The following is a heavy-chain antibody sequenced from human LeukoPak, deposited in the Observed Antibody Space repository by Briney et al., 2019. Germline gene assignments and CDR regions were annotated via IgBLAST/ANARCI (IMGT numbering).Heavy chain of an antibody. V-gene: IGHV3-7*01. CDR2: IKQDGSEK. Sequence: GGSLRLSCAASGFTFSSYWMSWVRQTPGKGLEWVANIKQDGSEKNYADSVKGRFTIFRDNARNSLYLQMNSLRAEDTAVYYCASHSYGYNHWGQGTLVIVSS. CDR1: GFTFSSYW. CDR3: ASHSYGYNH. D-gene: IGHD3-16*01. J-gene: IGHJ5*02.